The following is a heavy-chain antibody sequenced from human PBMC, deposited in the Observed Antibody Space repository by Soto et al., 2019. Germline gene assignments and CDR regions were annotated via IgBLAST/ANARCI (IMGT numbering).Heavy chain of an antibody. J-gene: IGHJ4*02. D-gene: IGHD3-9*01. V-gene: IGHV1-2*02. CDR3: ARPPGYISDWYYFDL. Sequence: GASVKVSCKASGYTFIDYYMHWVRQAPGQGFEWMGRISPRSGGTNYAQKFQGRVTMTWDTSLNTAYMELSSPISEDTAVYYCARPPGYISDWYYFDLWGQGTLVTVSS. CDR2: ISPRSGGT. CDR1: GYTFIDYY.